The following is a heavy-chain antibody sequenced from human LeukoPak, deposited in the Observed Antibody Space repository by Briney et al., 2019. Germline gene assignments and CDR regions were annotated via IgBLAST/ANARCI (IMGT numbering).Heavy chain of an antibody. D-gene: IGHD3-22*01. CDR3: ARLDSSGYFPFNY. Sequence: GASVKVSCKASGYTFTGYYMHWVRQAPGQGLGWMGWINPNSGGTNYAQKFQGRVTMTRDTSISTAYMELSRLRSDDTAVYYCARLDSSGYFPFNYWGQGTLVTVSS. J-gene: IGHJ4*02. CDR2: INPNSGGT. V-gene: IGHV1-2*02. CDR1: GYTFTGYY.